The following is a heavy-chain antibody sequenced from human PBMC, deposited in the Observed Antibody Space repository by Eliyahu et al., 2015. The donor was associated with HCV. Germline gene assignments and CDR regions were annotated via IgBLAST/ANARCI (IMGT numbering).Heavy chain of an antibody. CDR1: GGSISSSSYY. D-gene: IGHD2-15*01. Sequence: QLQLQESGPGLVKPSETLSLTCTVSGGSISSSSYYWGWIRQPPGKGLEWIGSIYYSGSTYYNPSLKSRVTISVDTSKNQFSLKLSSVTAADTAVYYCASLGYCSGGSCSNWGQGTLVTVSS. CDR3: ASLGYCSGGSCSN. CDR2: IYYSGST. V-gene: IGHV4-39*01. J-gene: IGHJ4*02.